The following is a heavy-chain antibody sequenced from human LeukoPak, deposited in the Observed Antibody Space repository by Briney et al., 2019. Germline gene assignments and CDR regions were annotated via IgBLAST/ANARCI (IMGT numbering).Heavy chain of an antibody. V-gene: IGHV3-21*01. CDR2: ISSSTSYK. D-gene: IGHD2-8*01. CDR3: ARHNGYYYYMDV. J-gene: IGHJ6*03. Sequence: GGSLRLSCAASGFTFSNYNMNWVRQAPGKGLEWVSSISSSTSYKNYADSVKGRFTISRDNAKNSLYLQMNSLRAEDTAVYYCARHNGYYYYMDVWGKGTTVTISS. CDR1: GFTFSNYN.